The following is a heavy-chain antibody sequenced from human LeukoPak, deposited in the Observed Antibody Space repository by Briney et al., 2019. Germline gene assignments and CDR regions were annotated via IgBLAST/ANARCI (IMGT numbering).Heavy chain of an antibody. Sequence: GRSLRLSSAASGFTFSSYGMHWVRQAPGKGLEWVAVISYDGSNKYYADSVKGRFTISRDNSKNTLYLQMNSLRAEDTAVYYCAKLNYYDSSGYSYDDYWGQGTLVTVSS. D-gene: IGHD3-22*01. CDR2: ISYDGSNK. CDR1: GFTFSSYG. V-gene: IGHV3-30*18. CDR3: AKLNYYDSSGYSYDDY. J-gene: IGHJ4*02.